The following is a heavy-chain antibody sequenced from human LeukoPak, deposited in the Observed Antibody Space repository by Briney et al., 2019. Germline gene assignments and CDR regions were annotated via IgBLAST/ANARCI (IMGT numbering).Heavy chain of an antibody. V-gene: IGHV4-61*01. CDR2: IYYSGST. Sequence: PSETLSLTCTVSGGFVSSGSYYWSWIRQPPGKGLEWIGYIYYSGSTNYNPSLKSRVTISVDTSKNQFSLKLSSVTAADTAVYYCARDPSGYFNYWGQGTLVTVSS. CDR1: GGFVSSGSYY. D-gene: IGHD3-22*01. J-gene: IGHJ4*02. CDR3: ARDPSGYFNY.